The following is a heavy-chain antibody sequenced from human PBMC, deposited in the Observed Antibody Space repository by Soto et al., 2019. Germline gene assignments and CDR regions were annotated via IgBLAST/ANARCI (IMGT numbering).Heavy chain of an antibody. CDR2: INPDDSDT. CDR3: AKSDYFHTSGSLYGLDV. Sequence: PGESLKISCNASGDTFSSLWISWVRQVHKKGLEWVGTINPDDSDTTYSPSFQGQVTISADKSLNTAYLQWNSLKASDTAIFFCAKSDYFHTSGSLYGLDVWGQGTTVTVTS. J-gene: IGHJ6*02. CDR1: GDTFSSLW. D-gene: IGHD3-22*01. V-gene: IGHV5-51*01.